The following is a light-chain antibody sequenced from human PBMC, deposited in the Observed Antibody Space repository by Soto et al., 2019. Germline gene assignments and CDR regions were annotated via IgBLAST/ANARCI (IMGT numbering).Light chain of an antibody. V-gene: IGKV1-5*03. J-gene: IGKJ2*01. CDR3: QQYNSYPYT. Sequence: DIQMTQSPSTLSASVGDRVTITCRASQSISNWLAWYQQKPGKAPKLLLYKASTLQSGVPSRFSGSGSGKEFTLTISSLKPDDFATYYCQQYNSYPYTFGQGTKVDIK. CDR2: KAS. CDR1: QSISNW.